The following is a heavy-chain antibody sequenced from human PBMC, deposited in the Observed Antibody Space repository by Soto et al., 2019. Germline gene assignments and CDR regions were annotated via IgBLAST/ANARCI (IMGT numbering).Heavy chain of an antibody. D-gene: IGHD2-15*01. CDR3: AKGKDDSTGRTFAFDV. J-gene: IGHJ3*01. CDR2: ISGSGGST. CDR1: GSTFSSYA. Sequence: GGSLRLSCAASGSTFSSYAMSWVRQAPGKGLEWVSGISGSGGSTYYVDSVKGRFTITRDNSKNTLYLQMNSLRAEDTAVYYCAKGKDDSTGRTFAFDVWGPGTTVTVSS. V-gene: IGHV3-23*01.